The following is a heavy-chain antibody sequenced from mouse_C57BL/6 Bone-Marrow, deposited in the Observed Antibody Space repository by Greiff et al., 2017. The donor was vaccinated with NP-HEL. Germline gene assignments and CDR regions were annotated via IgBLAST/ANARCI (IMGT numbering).Heavy chain of an antibody. CDR3: ARWGLLRAWFAD. V-gene: IGHV1-26*01. CDR1: GYTFTDYY. J-gene: IGHJ3*01. Sequence: EVQLQQSGPELVKPGASVKISCKASGYTFTDYYMNWVKQSHGKSLEWIGDINPNNGGTSYNQKFKGKATLTVDKSSSTAYMELRSLTSEDSAVYYCARWGLLRAWFADWGQGTLVTVSA. D-gene: IGHD1-1*01. CDR2: INPNNGGT.